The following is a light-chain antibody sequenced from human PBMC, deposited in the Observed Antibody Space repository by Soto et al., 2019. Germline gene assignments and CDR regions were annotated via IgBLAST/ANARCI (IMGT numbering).Light chain of an antibody. CDR3: CSYAGSYTWV. J-gene: IGLJ3*02. V-gene: IGLV1-40*01. CDR1: NSNLGAGYD. CDR2: GNR. Sequence: QSVLTQPPSVSGAPGQRVTISCTGNNSNLGAGYDVHWYQQLPGAAPKLVIFGNRNRPSGVPERFSGSKSGTSASLAITGLQAEDEADYYCCSYAGSYTWVFGGGTKVTVL.